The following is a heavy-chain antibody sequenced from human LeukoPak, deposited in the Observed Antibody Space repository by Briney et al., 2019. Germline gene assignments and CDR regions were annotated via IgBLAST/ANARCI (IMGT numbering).Heavy chain of an antibody. D-gene: IGHD4-11*01. CDR2: IRYDGSNK. CDR3: AKDNSAGSNAYYYYYYMDV. CDR1: GFTFSSYG. J-gene: IGHJ6*03. Sequence: PGGSLRLSCAASGFTFSSYGMHWVRQAPGKGLEWVAFIRYDGSNKYYADSVKGRFTISRDNSKNTLYLQMNSLRAEDTAVYYCAKDNSAGSNAYYYYYYMDVWGKGTTVTVSS. V-gene: IGHV3-30*02.